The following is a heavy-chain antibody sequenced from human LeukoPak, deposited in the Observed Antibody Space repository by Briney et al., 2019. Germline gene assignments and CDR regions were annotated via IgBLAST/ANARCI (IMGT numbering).Heavy chain of an antibody. D-gene: IGHD3-10*01. Sequence: GGSLRLSCAASGFTFSSYAMSWVRQAPGKGLEWVSAISGSGDSTYYADSAKGRFTISRDNSKNTLYLQMNSLRAEDTAVYYCAKGSFMVRFYGMDVWGQGTTVTVSS. CDR1: GFTFSSYA. CDR2: ISGSGDST. V-gene: IGHV3-23*01. CDR3: AKGSFMVRFYGMDV. J-gene: IGHJ6*02.